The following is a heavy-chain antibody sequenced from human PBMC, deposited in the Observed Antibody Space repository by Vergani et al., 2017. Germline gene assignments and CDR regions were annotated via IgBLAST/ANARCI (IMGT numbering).Heavy chain of an antibody. J-gene: IGHJ1*01. Sequence: VQLLESGGGLVQPGGSLRLSCAASGFTFSSYGMHWVRQAPGKGLEWVTVIWYDGSNKYYADSVKGRFTISRDNSKNTLYLQMNSLRAEDTAVYYCARDYSAEYFQHWGQGTLVTVSS. CDR2: IWYDGSNK. V-gene: IGHV3-33*08. CDR3: ARDYSAEYFQH. CDR1: GFTFSSYG. D-gene: IGHD2-21*01.